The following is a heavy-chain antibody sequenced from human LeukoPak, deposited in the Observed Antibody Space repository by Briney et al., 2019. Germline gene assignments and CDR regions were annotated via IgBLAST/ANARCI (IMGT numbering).Heavy chain of an antibody. J-gene: IGHJ4*02. Sequence: HAGRSLRPSCAAAGSTVSSYWTHCASHPAGNWLVWVSRINIDGSSTSYADSVKGRFTISRDNAKNTLYLQMNSLGAEDTAVYYCARDRDPAQGDYGDYPDYWGQGTLVTVSS. D-gene: IGHD4-17*01. CDR2: INIDGSST. V-gene: IGHV3-74*01. CDR1: GSTVSSYW. CDR3: ARDRDPAQGDYGDYPDY.